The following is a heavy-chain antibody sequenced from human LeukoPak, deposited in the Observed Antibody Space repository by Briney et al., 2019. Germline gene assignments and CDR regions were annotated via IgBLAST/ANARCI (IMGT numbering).Heavy chain of an antibody. CDR2: FDGNAHGT. Sequence: GGSLGLSCAASGFTFSSYAMTWVRQPPGKGLEWVASFDGNAHGTYFADSVKGRCTISSDNSKNTVYLQMNSLRADDTAIYYCAKARIIGVGWAQFDSWGQGSLVTVSS. D-gene: IGHD2-21*01. V-gene: IGHV3-23*01. CDR1: GFTFSSYA. CDR3: AKARIIGVGWAQFDS. J-gene: IGHJ4*02.